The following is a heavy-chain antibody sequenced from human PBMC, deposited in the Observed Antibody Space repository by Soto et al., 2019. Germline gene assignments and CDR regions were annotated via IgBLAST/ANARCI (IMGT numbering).Heavy chain of an antibody. CDR1: GYTFNGYD. CDR2: INPNSGGT. V-gene: IGHV1-2*02. Sequence: ASVKVYCKASGYTFNGYDMHWVRQAPGQGLEWMGWINPNSGGTNYAQKFQGRVNMTRDTSISTAYMELSRLRSDDTAVYYCARGGTGVTMVRGVMVYGMDVWG. CDR3: ARGGTGVTMVRGVMVYGMDV. J-gene: IGHJ6*02. D-gene: IGHD3-10*01.